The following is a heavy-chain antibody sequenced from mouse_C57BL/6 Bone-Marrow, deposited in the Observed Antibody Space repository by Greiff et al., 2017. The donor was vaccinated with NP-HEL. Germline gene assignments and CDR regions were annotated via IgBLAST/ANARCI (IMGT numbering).Heavy chain of an antibody. CDR3: ARSYDYGSSYVRWYCDV. D-gene: IGHD1-1*01. V-gene: IGHV5-17*01. J-gene: IGHJ1*03. CDR1: GFTFSDYG. CDR2: ISSGSSTI. Sequence: VQLKESGGGLVKPGGSLKLSCAASGFTFSDYGMHWVRQAPEKGLEWVAYISSGSSTIYYADTVKGRFTISRDNAKNTLFLQMTSLGSEDTAMYSCARSYDYGSSYVRWYCDVWGKGTTVTVSS.